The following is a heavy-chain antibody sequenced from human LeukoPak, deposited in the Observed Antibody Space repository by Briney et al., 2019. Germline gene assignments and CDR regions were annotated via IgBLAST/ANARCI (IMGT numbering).Heavy chain of an antibody. CDR3: AHPLEVQWLVAFDS. CDR1: GFSLSSSEVG. J-gene: IGHJ4*02. D-gene: IGHD6-19*01. V-gene: IGHV2-5*01. Sequence: SGPTLVKPTQTLTLTCTFSGFSLSSSEVGVGWTRQPPGKALEWLALIYWNGDIRYSRSLKSRLTITKDTSKNQVVLTMTNMDPVDTATYYCAHPLEVQWLVAFDSWGQGTLVTVSS. CDR2: IYWNGDI.